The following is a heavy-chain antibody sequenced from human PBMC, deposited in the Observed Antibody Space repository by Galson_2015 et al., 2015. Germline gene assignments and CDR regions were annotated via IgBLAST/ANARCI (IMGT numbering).Heavy chain of an antibody. V-gene: IGHV3-30-3*01. Sequence: SLRLSCAASGFTFSSYAMHWVRQAPGKGLEWVAVISYDGSNKYYADSVKGRFTISRDNSKNTLYLQMNSLRAEDTAVYYCARDQRNYYDSSGYDYGMDVWGQGTTVTVSS. J-gene: IGHJ6*02. CDR2: ISYDGSNK. CDR3: ARDQRNYYDSSGYDYGMDV. CDR1: GFTFSSYA. D-gene: IGHD3-22*01.